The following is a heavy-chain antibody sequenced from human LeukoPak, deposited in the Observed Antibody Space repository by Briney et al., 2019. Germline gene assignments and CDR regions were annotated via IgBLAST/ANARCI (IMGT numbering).Heavy chain of an antibody. CDR2: IKSKTDGGTR. CDR3: TTGDYGAFDI. J-gene: IGHJ3*02. Sequence: PGGSLRLSCAASGFTFSSYAMSWVRQAPGKGPEWVGRIKSKTDGGTRDYAAPVKGRFTISRDDSKKILYLQMDSLKTEDTAVYYCTTGDYGAFDIWGQGTVVTVSS. V-gene: IGHV3-15*01. D-gene: IGHD4-17*01. CDR1: GFTFSSYA.